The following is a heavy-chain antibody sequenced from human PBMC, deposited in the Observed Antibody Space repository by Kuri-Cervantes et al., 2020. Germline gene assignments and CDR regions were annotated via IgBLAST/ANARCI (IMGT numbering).Heavy chain of an antibody. V-gene: IGHV1-46*01. CDR1: GYTFTSYY. J-gene: IGHJ4*02. CDR2: INPSGGDT. Sequence: ASVKVSCKASGYTFTSYYMHWVRRAPGQGLEWMGIINPSGGDTSYAQKFQGRVTMTRDTSTSTVYMELSSLRSEDTAVYYCARAVPPCWRYFYWRGFDYWGQGTMVTVSS. D-gene: IGHD3-9*01. CDR3: ARAVPPCWRYFYWRGFDY.